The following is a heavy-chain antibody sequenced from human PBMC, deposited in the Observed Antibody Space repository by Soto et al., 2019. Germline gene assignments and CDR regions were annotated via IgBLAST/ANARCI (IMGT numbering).Heavy chain of an antibody. CDR1: GFTFSSYA. V-gene: IGHV3-30-3*01. CDR2: ISYDGSNK. J-gene: IGHJ4*02. D-gene: IGHD3-22*01. CDR3: ARAPNYYDSSGYHY. Sequence: PGGSLRLSCAASGFTFSSYAMHWVRQAPGKGLEWVAVISYDGSNKYYADSVKGRFTISRDNSKNTLYLQMDSLRAEDTAVYYCARAPNYYDSSGYHYWGQGT.